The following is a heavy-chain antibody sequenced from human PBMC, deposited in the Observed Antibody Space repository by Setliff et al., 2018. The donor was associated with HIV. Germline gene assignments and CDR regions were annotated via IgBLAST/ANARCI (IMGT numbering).Heavy chain of an antibody. CDR3: TRNQGSSFGHGFDY. V-gene: IGHV3-72*01. D-gene: IGHD3-3*01. CDR2: MRNKDYSYIT. J-gene: IGHJ4*02. CDR1: GFTFSDHY. Sequence: GGSLRLSCAASGFTFSDHYMDWVRQDPGKGLEWVGRMRNKDYSYITDYAASVKGRFTISRDDLKNSLFLQMNSLKTEDTAVYYCTRNQGSSFGHGFDYWGRGTLVTVSS.